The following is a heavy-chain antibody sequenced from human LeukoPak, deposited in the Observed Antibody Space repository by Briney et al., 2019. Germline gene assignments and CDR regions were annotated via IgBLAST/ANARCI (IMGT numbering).Heavy chain of an antibody. CDR1: GYTFTNYG. Sequence: ASVKVSCKASGYTFTNYGISWVRQAPGQGLEWMGWISAYNGNTNYAQKLQGRVPMTTDTSTSTAYMELRSLRSDDTAVYYCARVPYGFGEKYYDFWSGYLLYDYWGQGTLVTVSS. J-gene: IGHJ4*02. V-gene: IGHV1-18*01. D-gene: IGHD3-3*01. CDR3: ARVPYGFGEKYYDFWSGYLLYDY. CDR2: ISAYNGNT.